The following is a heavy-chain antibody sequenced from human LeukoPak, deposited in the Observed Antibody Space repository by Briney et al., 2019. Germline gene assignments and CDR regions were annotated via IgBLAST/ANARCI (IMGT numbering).Heavy chain of an antibody. D-gene: IGHD2-15*01. J-gene: IGHJ6*02. CDR1: GYTFTSYD. CDR3: ARSSGNRYCSGGSCYGQAYYYYGMDV. CDR2: MNPNSGNT. V-gene: IGHV1-8*01. Sequence: ASVKVSCKASGYTFTSYDINWVRQATGQGLKWMGWMNPNSGNTGYAQKFQGRVTITRNTSISTAYMELSSLRSEDTAVYYCARSSGNRYCSGGSCYGQAYYYYGMDVWGQRTTVTVSS.